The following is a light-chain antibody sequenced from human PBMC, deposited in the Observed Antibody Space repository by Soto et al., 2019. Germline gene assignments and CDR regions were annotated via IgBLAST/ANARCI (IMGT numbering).Light chain of an antibody. V-gene: IGLV4-69*01. J-gene: IGLJ2*01. CDR2: LDSDGSH. CDR3: QTWATGDVV. CDR1: GGHSSYA. Sequence: QLVLTQSPSASASLGASVKLTCTLSGGHSSYAIAWHQQQSEKAPRYLMKLDSDGSHYKGDVIPDRFSASSSGAERYLTISRLQSEDEADYCCQTWATGDVVFGGGTKLTVL.